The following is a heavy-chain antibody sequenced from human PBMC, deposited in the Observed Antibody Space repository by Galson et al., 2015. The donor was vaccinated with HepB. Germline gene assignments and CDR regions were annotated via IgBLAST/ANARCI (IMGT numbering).Heavy chain of an antibody. V-gene: IGHV5-51*01. CDR2: IYPGVSDT. J-gene: IGHJ3*02. Sequence: QSGAEVKKPGESLKISCKGSGYSFNTYWIGWVRQMPGKGLVWMGIIYPGVSDTRYSPSFQGQVTISADKSIKTAYLQWSSLKASDTAMYYCARHWRSSDAFDIWGQGTMVTVSS. D-gene: IGHD3-16*01. CDR1: GYSFNTYW. CDR3: ARHWRSSDAFDI.